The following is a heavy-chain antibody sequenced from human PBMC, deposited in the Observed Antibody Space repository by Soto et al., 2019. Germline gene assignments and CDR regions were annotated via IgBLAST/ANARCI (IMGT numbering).Heavy chain of an antibody. Sequence: PSETLSLTCSVSGGSISSYYWTWIRQPPGEGLEWIGYVHNSGSTNYNPSLKSRVTISVDTSKNQFSLKLSSVTAADTAMYYCARRYHYYYGMDVWGQGATVTVSS. J-gene: IGHJ6*02. CDR3: ARRYHYYYGMDV. CDR1: GGSISSYY. V-gene: IGHV4-59*08. CDR2: VHNSGST.